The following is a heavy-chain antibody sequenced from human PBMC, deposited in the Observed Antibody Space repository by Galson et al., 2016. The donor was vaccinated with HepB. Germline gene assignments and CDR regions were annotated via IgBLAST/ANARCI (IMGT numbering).Heavy chain of an antibody. D-gene: IGHD3-22*01. CDR1: GFTFRRIA. CDR3: ATTPDSSGYYSVYFDN. Sequence: SLRLSCAASGFTFRRIAVTWVRQTPGKGLEWLSAISEGGTNTYYADSVKGRFTISRDNSNNTLYLHISSLTTEDTGLYYCATTPDSSGYYSVYFDNWGQGTLVSVSS. J-gene: IGHJ4*02. CDR2: ISEGGTNT. V-gene: IGHV3-23*01.